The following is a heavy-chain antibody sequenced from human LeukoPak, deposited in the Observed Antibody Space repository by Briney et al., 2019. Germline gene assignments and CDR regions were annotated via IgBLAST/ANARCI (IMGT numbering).Heavy chain of an antibody. CDR2: ISSSGSTI. V-gene: IGHV3-11*04. CDR1: GFTFSDYY. CDR3: ASSFSSYDAFDI. D-gene: IGHD6-6*01. J-gene: IGHJ3*02. Sequence: GGSLRLSCAASGFTFSDYYMSWIRQAPGKGLEWVSYISSSGSTIYYADSVKGRFTISRDNAKNSLYLQMNSLRAEDTAVYYCASSFSSYDAFDIWGQGTMVTVSS.